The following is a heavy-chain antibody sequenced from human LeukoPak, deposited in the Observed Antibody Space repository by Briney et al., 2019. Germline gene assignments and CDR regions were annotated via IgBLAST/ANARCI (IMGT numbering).Heavy chain of an antibody. V-gene: IGHV3-48*03. CDR2: ISSSGSTI. J-gene: IGHJ6*03. CDR3: ARGSTVTTNFYYYYYMDV. D-gene: IGHD4-17*01. Sequence: GGSLRLSCAASGFTFSSYEMNWVRQAPGKGLEWGSYISSSGSTIYYADSVKGRFTISRDNAKNSLYLQMNSLRAEDTAVYYCARGSTVTTNFYYYYYMDVWGEGTTVTVSS. CDR1: GFTFSSYE.